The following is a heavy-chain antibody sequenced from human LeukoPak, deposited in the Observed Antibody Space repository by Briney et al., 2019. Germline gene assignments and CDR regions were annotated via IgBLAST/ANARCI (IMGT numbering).Heavy chain of an antibody. D-gene: IGHD4-17*01. Sequence: GGSLRLSCVASGLIVSNNYMSWVRQAPGKGLEWVSVLYNAGSTYYADSVKGRFTISRDNSKNTLYLLLNNLRVEDTAVYYCARDTDEYGDGTDYWGQGTLVTVSS. V-gene: IGHV3-53*05. CDR3: ARDTDEYGDGTDY. J-gene: IGHJ4*02. CDR1: GLIVSNNY. CDR2: LYNAGST.